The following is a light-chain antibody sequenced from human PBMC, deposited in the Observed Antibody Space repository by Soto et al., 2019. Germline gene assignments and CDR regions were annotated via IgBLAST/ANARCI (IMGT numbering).Light chain of an antibody. CDR3: CSYAGSSFVV. V-gene: IGLV2-23*01. J-gene: IGLJ2*01. CDR1: SSDVGSYNL. CDR2: EGS. Sequence: QSALTQPAFVSGSPGQSITISCTGTSSDVGSYNLVSWYQQHPGKAPKLMIYEGSKRPSGVSNRFSGSKSGNTASLTISGLQAEDEADYYCCSYAGSSFVVFGGGTKVTVL.